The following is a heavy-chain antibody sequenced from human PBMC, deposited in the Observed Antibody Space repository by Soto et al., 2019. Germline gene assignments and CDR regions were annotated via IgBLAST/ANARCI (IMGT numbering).Heavy chain of an antibody. Sequence: PGGSLRLSCAASGFRFDYYNMHWVRQAPGKGLEWVSLITWNGGNTYYADSVKGRFTISRDGTSRSVSLQMTSLKSEDTAFYYCARETLSFGSALDVWGQGTTVTVSS. CDR1: GFRFDYYN. V-gene: IGHV3-43*01. J-gene: IGHJ6*02. CDR3: ARETLSFGSALDV. D-gene: IGHD3-3*01. CDR2: ITWNGGNT.